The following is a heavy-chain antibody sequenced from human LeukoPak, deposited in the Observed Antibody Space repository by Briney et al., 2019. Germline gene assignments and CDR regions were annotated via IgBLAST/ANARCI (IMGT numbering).Heavy chain of an antibody. J-gene: IGHJ4*02. CDR1: GFTFSSHW. CDR2: MNQDGSEK. D-gene: IGHD2-15*01. CDR3: ASCSGGSCYSAY. Sequence: PGGSLRLSCAASGFTFSSHWMHWVRQAPGKGLEWVANMNQDGSEKYYVDSVKGRFTISRDNAKNSLYLQMNSLRAEDTAVYYCASCSGGSCYSAYWGQGTLVTVSS. V-gene: IGHV3-7*03.